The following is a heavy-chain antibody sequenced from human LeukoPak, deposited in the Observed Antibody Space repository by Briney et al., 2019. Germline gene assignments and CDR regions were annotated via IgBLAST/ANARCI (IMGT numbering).Heavy chain of an antibody. V-gene: IGHV4-59*06. CDR1: GFTFSSYS. Sequence: PGGSLRLSCAASGFTFSSYSMNWVRQAPGKGLEWIGYIYYSGSTYYNPSLKSRVTISVDTSKNQFSLKLSSVTAADTAVYYCARGRYGSGSYYGSFDYWGQGTLVTVSS. CDR3: ARGRYGSGSYYGSFDY. CDR2: IYYSGST. D-gene: IGHD3-10*01. J-gene: IGHJ4*02.